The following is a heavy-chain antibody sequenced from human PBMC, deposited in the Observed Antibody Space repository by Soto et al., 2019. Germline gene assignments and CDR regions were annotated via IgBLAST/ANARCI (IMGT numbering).Heavy chain of an antibody. J-gene: IGHJ4*02. CDR3: TTVDTAMVSHDY. CDR2: IKSKTDGGTT. Sequence: EVHLVESGGGLVKPGGSLRLSCAASGFTFSNAWMSWVRQAPGKALEWVGRIKSKTDGGTTDYAAPVKGRFTISRDDSKNTLYLQMNSLKTEDTAVYYCTTVDTAMVSHDYWGQGTLVTVSS. V-gene: IGHV3-15*01. CDR1: GFTFSNAW. D-gene: IGHD5-18*01.